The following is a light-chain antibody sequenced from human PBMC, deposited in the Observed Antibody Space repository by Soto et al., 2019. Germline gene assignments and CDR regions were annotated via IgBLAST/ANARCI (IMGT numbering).Light chain of an antibody. J-gene: IGLJ2*01. CDR1: RSNIGSHT. V-gene: IGLV1-44*01. Sequence: QSVLTQPPSASGTPGQRVTISCSGSRSNIGSHTVNWYQQLPGTAPKLLIYSNNQRPSGVPDRFSGSKSGTSASLAISGLQSEDEADYYCAAWEDSLNGRVCGGGTQLTVL. CDR3: AAWEDSLNGRV. CDR2: SNN.